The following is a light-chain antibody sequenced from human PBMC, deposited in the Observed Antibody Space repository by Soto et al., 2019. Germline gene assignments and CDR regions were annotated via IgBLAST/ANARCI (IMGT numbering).Light chain of an antibody. V-gene: IGKV3-20*01. CDR3: QQYSSLWT. J-gene: IGKJ1*01. Sequence: EIVLTQSPGTLSLSPGERATLSCRASQGVTSSYLAWYQHKPGQAPRLLIYGASSRATGIPDRFSGSGSGTDFTLSISRLEPEDFAVYYCQQYSSLWTVGQGTKVDIK. CDR2: GAS. CDR1: QGVTSSY.